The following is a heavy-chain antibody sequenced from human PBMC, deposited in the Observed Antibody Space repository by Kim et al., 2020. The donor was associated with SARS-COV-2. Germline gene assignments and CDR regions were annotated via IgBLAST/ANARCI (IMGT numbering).Heavy chain of an antibody. J-gene: IGHJ6*02. CDR1: GDSVSSNSGT. Sequence: SQTISLTCAISGDSVSSNSGTWNWIRQSPSRGLEWLGRTFYRSKWYNDYAVSVKSRIIITPDTSNNQFSLQLNSVTPEDTAVYYCAAQSDWIPGYYYALDVWGQGTTVTVSS. CDR3: AAQSDWIPGYYYALDV. D-gene: IGHD2-21*02. CDR2: TFYRSKWYN. V-gene: IGHV6-1*01.